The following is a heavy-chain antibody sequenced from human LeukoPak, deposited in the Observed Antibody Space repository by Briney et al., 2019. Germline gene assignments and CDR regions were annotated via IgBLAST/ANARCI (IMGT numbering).Heavy chain of an antibody. V-gene: IGHV4-34*01. CDR2: INHSGST. CDR3: ARGPHRITRGKLAAAGDNFDY. CDR1: GGSFSGYY. Sequence: SETLSLTCAVYGGSFSGYYWSWIRQPPGKGLEWIGEINHSGSTNYNPALKSRVTISVDTSKNQFSLKLSSVTAADTAVYYCARGPHRITRGKLAAAGDNFDYWGQGTLVTVSS. J-gene: IGHJ4*02. D-gene: IGHD6-13*01.